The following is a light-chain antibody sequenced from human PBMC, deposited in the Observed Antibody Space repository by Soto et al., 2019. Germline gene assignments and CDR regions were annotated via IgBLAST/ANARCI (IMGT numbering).Light chain of an antibody. CDR2: DNN. Sequence: QSVLTQPPSVSVAPGQKVAISCSGSSSNIGNNYVSWYQQLPGAAPRLLIYDNNKRPSGIPDRFSGSKSGTSATLDITGLQTGDEAEYYCGAWDRSLSAVLFGGGTKVTVL. J-gene: IGLJ2*01. CDR3: GAWDRSLSAVL. CDR1: SSNIGNNY. V-gene: IGLV1-51*01.